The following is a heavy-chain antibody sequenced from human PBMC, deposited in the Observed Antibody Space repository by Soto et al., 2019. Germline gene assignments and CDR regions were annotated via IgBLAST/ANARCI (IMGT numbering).Heavy chain of an antibody. J-gene: IGHJ5*02. CDR1: GGSISSYY. V-gene: IGHV4-59*01. CDR3: ARDAAQNWFDP. CDR2: IYYSGST. Sequence: PSETLSLTCTVSGGSISSYYWSWIRQPPGKGLEWIGYIYYSGSTNYSPSLKSRVTISVDTSKNQFSLKLSSVTAADTAVYYCARDAAQNWFDPWGQGILVTVSS.